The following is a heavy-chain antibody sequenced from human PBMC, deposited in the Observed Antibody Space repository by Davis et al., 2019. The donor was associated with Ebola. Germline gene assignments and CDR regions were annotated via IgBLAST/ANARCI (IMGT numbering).Heavy chain of an antibody. CDR2: MNPNSGNT. CDR1: GYTFTSYD. CDR3: ARAGDSSSSWYYYYYGMDV. D-gene: IGHD6-13*01. V-gene: IGHV1-8*01. Sequence: ASVKVSCKASGYTFTSYDINWVRQATGQGLEWMGWMNPNSGNTGYAQKFQGRVTMTRDTSISTAYMELSRLRSDDTAVYYCARAGDSSSSWYYYYYGMDVWGKGTTVTVSS. J-gene: IGHJ6*04.